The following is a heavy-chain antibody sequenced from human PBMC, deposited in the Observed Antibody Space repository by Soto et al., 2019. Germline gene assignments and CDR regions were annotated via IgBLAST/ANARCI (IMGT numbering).Heavy chain of an antibody. Sequence: SETLSLTGAVSGGSISSSSYYWGWIRQPPGKGLEWIGSIYYSGSTYYNPSLKSRVTISVDTSKNQFSLKLSSVTAADTAVYYCARIRPYYYDSSGYRLFDYWGQGTLVTVSS. D-gene: IGHD3-22*01. J-gene: IGHJ4*02. CDR3: ARIRPYYYDSSGYRLFDY. CDR2: IYYSGST. V-gene: IGHV4-39*01. CDR1: GGSISSSSYY.